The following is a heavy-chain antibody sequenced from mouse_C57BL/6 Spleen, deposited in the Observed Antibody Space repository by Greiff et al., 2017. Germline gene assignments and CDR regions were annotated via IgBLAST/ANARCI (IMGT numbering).Heavy chain of an antibody. Sequence: VQLQQSGAELVRPGTSVKMSCKASGYTFTNYWIGWAKQRPGHGLEWIGDIYPGGGYTNYNEKFKGKATLTADKSSSTAYMQCSSLTSEDAAIYYCASGSSGAMDYWGQGTSVTVSS. V-gene: IGHV1-63*01. CDR2: IYPGGGYT. CDR1: GYTFTNYW. J-gene: IGHJ4*01. D-gene: IGHD1-1*01. CDR3: ASGSSGAMDY.